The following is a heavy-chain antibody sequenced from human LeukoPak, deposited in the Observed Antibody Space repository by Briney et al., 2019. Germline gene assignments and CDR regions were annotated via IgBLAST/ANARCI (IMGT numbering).Heavy chain of an antibody. CDR2: INPNSGDT. Sequence: ASVKVSCKASGYTFTGCYMHWVRQAPGQGFEWMGWINPNSGDTTYAQNFQARVTVTRDTSINTAYMELSSLRSDDTAVYYCARGRSVTEPETTNLFDFWGQGALVTVSS. D-gene: IGHD1-14*01. J-gene: IGHJ4*02. V-gene: IGHV1-2*02. CDR3: ARGRSVTEPETTNLFDF. CDR1: GYTFTGCY.